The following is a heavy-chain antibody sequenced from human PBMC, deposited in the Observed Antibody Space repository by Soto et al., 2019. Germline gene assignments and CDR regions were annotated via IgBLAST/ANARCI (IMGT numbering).Heavy chain of an antibody. D-gene: IGHD1-26*01. J-gene: IGHJ4*02. Sequence: EERLVESGGGLVQPGGSLRLSCAISGFTFRRDWMNWVRQAPGKGLEWVAHINQDGTQKYYVDSVKGRFTIFRDNAKNALYLQMNSQRVEDTAVYYCSGGVGDAVWGQGTLVTVSS. CDR3: SGGVGDAV. V-gene: IGHV3-7*04. CDR1: GFTFRRDW. CDR2: INQDGTQK.